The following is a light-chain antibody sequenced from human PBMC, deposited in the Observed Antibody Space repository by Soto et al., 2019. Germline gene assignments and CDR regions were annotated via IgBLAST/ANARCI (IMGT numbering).Light chain of an antibody. CDR2: WAS. CDR1: QSVLYSSNNKNY. J-gene: IGKJ1*01. CDR3: QQYYSTPQT. V-gene: IGKV4-1*01. Sequence: DIVMTQSPDSLAVSLGERATINCKSSQSVLYSSNNKNYLAWYQQKPGQPPKLLIYWASTRESGVPDRFSGSGSGRDFTLTISSLQDEDVAVYYCQQYYSTPQTFGQGTKV.